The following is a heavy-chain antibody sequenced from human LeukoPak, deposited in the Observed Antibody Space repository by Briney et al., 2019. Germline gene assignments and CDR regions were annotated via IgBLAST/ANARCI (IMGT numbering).Heavy chain of an antibody. CDR3: AVLGATQWFDP. Sequence: ASVKVSCKASGGTFSSYAISWVRQAPGQGLEWMGWINPNSGGTNYAQKFQGRVTMTRDTSISTAYMELSRLRSDDTAVYYCAVLGATQWFDPWGQGTLVTVSS. CDR1: GGTFSSYA. CDR2: INPNSGGT. V-gene: IGHV1-2*02. D-gene: IGHD1-26*01. J-gene: IGHJ5*02.